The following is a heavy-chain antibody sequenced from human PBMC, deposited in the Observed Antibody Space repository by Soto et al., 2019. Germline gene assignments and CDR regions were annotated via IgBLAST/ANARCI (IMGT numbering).Heavy chain of an antibody. CDR2: INHSGST. V-gene: IGHV4-34*01. CDR3: ARGRNAPYYDSRAGGAFDI. Sequence: SETLSLTCAVYGGSFSGYYWSWIRQPPGKGLEWIGEINHSGSTNYNPSLKSRVTISVDTSKNQFSLKLSSVTAADTAVYYCARGRNAPYYDSRAGGAFDIWGQGKMLPVS. D-gene: IGHD3-22*01. J-gene: IGHJ3*02. CDR1: GGSFSGYY.